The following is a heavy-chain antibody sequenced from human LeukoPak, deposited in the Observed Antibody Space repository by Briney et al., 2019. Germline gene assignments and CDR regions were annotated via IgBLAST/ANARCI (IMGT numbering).Heavy chain of an antibody. Sequence: PSGTLSLTCAVSGGPLSSSNWWGWVRQPPGKGLEWIGRIFHSGTTDYKTSLKGRVTISADKSKNQFSLKLTSVTAADTAVYYCARLTPTTFSLYYYYMDVWGKGTTVTVSS. CDR3: ARLTPTTFSLYYYYMDV. D-gene: IGHD2/OR15-2a*01. CDR1: GGPLSSSNW. CDR2: IFHSGTT. J-gene: IGHJ6*03. V-gene: IGHV4-4*02.